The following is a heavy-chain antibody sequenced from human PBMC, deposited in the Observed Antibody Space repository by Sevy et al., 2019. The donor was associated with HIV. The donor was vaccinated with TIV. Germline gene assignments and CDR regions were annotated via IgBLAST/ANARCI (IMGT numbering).Heavy chain of an antibody. J-gene: IGHJ6*02. CDR3: ARVPVGSSPYYYAIDV. CDR2: IYHSGSS. CDR1: GAAISSGGYY. V-gene: IGHV4-31*03. Sequence: SETLSLTCTVSGAAISSGGYYWTWIRQHPGKGLEWIGNIYHSGSSFYNPSLKGRVVMSVVTSKNQFSLNLTSLTAADTAVCYCARVPVGSSPYYYAIDVWGQGTSVTVSS. D-gene: IGHD6-6*01.